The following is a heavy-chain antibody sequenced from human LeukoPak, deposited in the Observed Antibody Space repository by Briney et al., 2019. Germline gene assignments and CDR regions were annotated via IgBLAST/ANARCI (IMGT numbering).Heavy chain of an antibody. D-gene: IGHD3-3*01. CDR3: ARGGNYDFWSSYYYYYYMDV. CDR1: GYTFTSYD. V-gene: IGHV1-8*03. J-gene: IGHJ6*03. Sequence: ASVKVSCKASGYTFTSYDINWVRQATGQGLEWMGWMNPNSGNTGYAQKFQGRVTITRNTSISTAYMELSSLRSEDTAVYYCARGGNYDFWSSYYYYYYMDVWGKGTTVTVSS. CDR2: MNPNSGNT.